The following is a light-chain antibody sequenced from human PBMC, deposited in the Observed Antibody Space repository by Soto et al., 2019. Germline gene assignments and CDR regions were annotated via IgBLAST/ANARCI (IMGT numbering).Light chain of an antibody. Sequence: DIQMTQSPSSLSASVGDRVTIACRASQVISNFLAWYQQRPGQAPRLLVYAASVLQSGVPSRFSGSGSGTDFTLTISGLQPEDVATYFCQEYKSAPALTFGGGTKVEIK. V-gene: IGKV1-27*01. CDR2: AAS. J-gene: IGKJ4*01. CDR1: QVISNF. CDR3: QEYKSAPALT.